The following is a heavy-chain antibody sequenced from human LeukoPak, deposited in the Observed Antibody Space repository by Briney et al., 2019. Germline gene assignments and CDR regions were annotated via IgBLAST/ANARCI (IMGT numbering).Heavy chain of an antibody. CDR2: IHSGGTT. Sequence: SETLSLTCTVSGDSISDDYYTWMRQPAGKGLEWIGRIHSGGTTNYNPSLMSRVTLSIDKSKKHISLRLTSVTAADTALYYCAFTSAVWEPTQFDYWGQGTLVTVSS. J-gene: IGHJ4*02. V-gene: IGHV4-4*07. D-gene: IGHD1-26*01. CDR1: GDSISDDY. CDR3: AFTSAVWEPTQFDY.